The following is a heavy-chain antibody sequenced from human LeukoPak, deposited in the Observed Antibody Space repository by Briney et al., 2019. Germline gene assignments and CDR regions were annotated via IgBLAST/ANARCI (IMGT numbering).Heavy chain of an antibody. CDR1: GFTFDDYA. CDR3: AVGGDDGSGTYFDY. Sequence: PGRSLRLSCAASGFTFDDYAMHWVRQAPGKGLEWVSGISWNSGSIGYADSVKGRFTISRDNAKNSLYLQMNSLRAEDTALYYCAVGGDDGSGTYFDYWGQGTLVTVSS. D-gene: IGHD3-22*01. J-gene: IGHJ4*02. V-gene: IGHV3-9*01. CDR2: ISWNSGSI.